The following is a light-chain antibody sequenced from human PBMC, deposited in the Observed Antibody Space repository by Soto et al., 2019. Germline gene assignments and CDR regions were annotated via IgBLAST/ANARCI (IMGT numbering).Light chain of an antibody. CDR2: DAS. J-gene: IGKJ1*01. CDR1: QSVSGW. V-gene: IGKV1-5*02. CDR3: QQYNSYSLT. Sequence: DIHVPQCPSTLSASIGDTVTIICLPSQSVSGWLAWYQQEPGKAPKLLIYDASSLESGVPSGFSGSRSGTVYSLTISSLQPDDFATYYCQQYNSYSLTFAHGSKVEI.